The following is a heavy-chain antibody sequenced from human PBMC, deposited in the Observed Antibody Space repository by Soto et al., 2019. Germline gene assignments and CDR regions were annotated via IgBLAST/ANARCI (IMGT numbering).Heavy chain of an antibody. CDR3: ARRRYDFWSGLNYYYYMDV. V-gene: IGHV4-59*08. J-gene: IGHJ6*03. D-gene: IGHD3-3*01. CDR2: IYYSGST. Sequence: PSETLSLTCTVSGGSISSYYWSWIRQPPGKGLEWIGYIYYSGSTNYNPSLKSRVTISVDTSKNQFSLKLSSVTAADTAVYYCARRRYDFWSGLNYYYYMDVWGKGTTVTVSS. CDR1: GGSISSYY.